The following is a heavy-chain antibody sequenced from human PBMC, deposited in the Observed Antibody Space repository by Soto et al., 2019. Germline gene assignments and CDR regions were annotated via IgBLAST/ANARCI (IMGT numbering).Heavy chain of an antibody. Sequence: EVQLVESGGGLVKPGGSLRLSCAASGFTFSSYSMNWVRQAPGKGLEWVSSISSSSSYIYYADSVKGRFTISRDNAKNSLYLQMNGLRAEDTAVYDCARVSYSNPSDYWGQGTLVTVSS. V-gene: IGHV3-21*01. CDR2: ISSSSSYI. D-gene: IGHD4-4*01. CDR1: GFTFSSYS. J-gene: IGHJ4*02. CDR3: ARVSYSNPSDY.